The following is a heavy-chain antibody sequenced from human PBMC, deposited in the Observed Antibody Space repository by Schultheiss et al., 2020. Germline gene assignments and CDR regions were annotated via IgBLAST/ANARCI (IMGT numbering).Heavy chain of an antibody. CDR1: GGSISSNNW. J-gene: IGHJ6*02. CDR3: ARGPLEPPYYYYYGMDV. D-gene: IGHD1-1*01. V-gene: IGHV4-4*02. Sequence: SETLSLTCAVSGGSISSNNWWSWVRRPPGKGLEWIGEIYRSGSTNYNPSLKSRVTISVDTSKNQFSLKLSSVTAADTAVYYCARGPLEPPYYYYYGMDVWGQGTTVTVSS. CDR2: IYRSGST.